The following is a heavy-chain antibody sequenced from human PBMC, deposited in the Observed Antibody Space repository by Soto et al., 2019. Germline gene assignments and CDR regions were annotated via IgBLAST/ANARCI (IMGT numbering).Heavy chain of an antibody. J-gene: IGHJ6*02. Sequence: QVQLVESGGGVVQPGRSLRLSCAASGFTFSSYAMHWVRQAPGKGLEWVAVISYDGSNKYYADSVKGRFTISRDNYKNTLYLQMNSLRAEDTAVYYCARDRAADMDVWGQGNTVTVSS. D-gene: IGHD6-13*01. V-gene: IGHV3-30-3*01. CDR3: ARDRAADMDV. CDR1: GFTFSSYA. CDR2: ISYDGSNK.